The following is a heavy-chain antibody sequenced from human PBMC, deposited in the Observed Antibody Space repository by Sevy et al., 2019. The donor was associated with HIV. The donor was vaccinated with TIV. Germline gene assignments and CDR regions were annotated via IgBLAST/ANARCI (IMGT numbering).Heavy chain of an antibody. Sequence: SETLSLTCAVYGGSFSGYYWSWIRQPPGKGLEWIGEINHSGSTNYNPSLKGRVTISVDTAKNQFSLKLSSVTAADTAVYYCANRGYDYVWGSYLSWFDPWGQGTLVTVSS. CDR2: INHSGST. V-gene: IGHV4-34*01. CDR1: GGSFSGYY. J-gene: IGHJ5*02. D-gene: IGHD3-16*01. CDR3: ANRGYDYVWGSYLSWFDP.